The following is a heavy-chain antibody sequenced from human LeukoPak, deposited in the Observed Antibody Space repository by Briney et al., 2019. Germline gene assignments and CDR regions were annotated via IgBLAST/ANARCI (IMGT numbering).Heavy chain of an antibody. CDR3: ASVTTDYYYYYMDV. Sequence: KSSETLSLTCTVSGGSISSYYWSWIRQPPGKGLEWIGYIYTSGSTNYNPSLKSRVTISVDTSKNQFSLKLSSVTAPDTAVYYCASVTTDYYYYYMDVWGKGTTVTVSS. D-gene: IGHD4-11*01. CDR1: GGSISSYY. V-gene: IGHV4-4*09. J-gene: IGHJ6*03. CDR2: IYTSGST.